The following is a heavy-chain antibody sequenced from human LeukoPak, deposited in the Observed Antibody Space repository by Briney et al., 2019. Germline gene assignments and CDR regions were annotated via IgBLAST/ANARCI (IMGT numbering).Heavy chain of an antibody. J-gene: IGHJ4*02. V-gene: IGHV4-34*01. D-gene: IGHD3-22*01. CDR1: GGSFSGYY. CDR2: INHSGST. Sequence: SETLSLTCAVYGGSFSGYYWSWIRQPPGKVLEWIGEINHSGSTNYNPSLKSRVTISVDASKNQFSLKLSSVTAADTAVYYCARGDSSDYYYLLDYWGQGTLVTVSS. CDR3: ARGDSSDYYYLLDY.